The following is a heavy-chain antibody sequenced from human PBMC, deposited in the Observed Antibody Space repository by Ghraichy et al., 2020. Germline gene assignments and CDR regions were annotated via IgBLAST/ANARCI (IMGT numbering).Heavy chain of an antibody. V-gene: IGHV4-61*02. D-gene: IGHD1-26*01. J-gene: IGHJ4*02. CDR1: GGSIGRGSYY. CDR3: ARESSTIVGIDS. CDR2: IYSTGST. Sequence: SETLSLTCIVSGGSIGRGSYYWSWIRQPAGKALEWIGRIYSTGSTNYKPSLESRVTISIDSSKNQFSLRRFSVTAADTAVYYCARESSTIVGIDSWGQGTLVTVSS.